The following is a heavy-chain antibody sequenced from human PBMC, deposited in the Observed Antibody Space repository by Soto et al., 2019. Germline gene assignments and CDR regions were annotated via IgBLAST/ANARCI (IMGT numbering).Heavy chain of an antibody. D-gene: IGHD6-13*01. CDR3: AKGRGSSWYEGAFDI. J-gene: IGHJ3*02. Sequence: GGSLRLSCAASGFTFSSYAMSWVRQAPGKGLEWVSAISGSGGSTYYADSVKGRFTISRDNSKNTLYLQMNSLRAEDTAVYYCAKGRGSSWYEGAFDIWSQGTMVTVSS. V-gene: IGHV3-23*01. CDR1: GFTFSSYA. CDR2: ISGSGGST.